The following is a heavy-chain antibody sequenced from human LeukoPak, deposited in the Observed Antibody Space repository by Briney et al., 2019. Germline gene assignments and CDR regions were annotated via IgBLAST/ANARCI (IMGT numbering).Heavy chain of an antibody. CDR2: ISAYNGNT. CDR1: GYTFTDYY. V-gene: IGHV1-18*04. CDR3: ARVGSSAIDAFDI. D-gene: IGHD2-2*01. J-gene: IGHJ3*02. Sequence: ASVKVSCKASGYTFTDYYMHWVRQAPGQGLEWMGWISAYNGNTNYAQKLQGRVTMTTDTSTSTAYMELRSLRSDDTAVYYCARVGSSAIDAFDIWGQGTMVTVSS.